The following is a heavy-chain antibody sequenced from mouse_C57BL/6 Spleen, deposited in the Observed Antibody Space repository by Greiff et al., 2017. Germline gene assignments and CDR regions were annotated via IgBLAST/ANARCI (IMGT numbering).Heavy chain of an antibody. CDR1: GFSLTSYA. CDR2: IWTGGGT. V-gene: IGHV2-9-1*01. CDR3: ASLYDGYYGRFAY. J-gene: IGHJ3*01. Sequence: VKVVESGPGLVAPSQSLSITCTVSGFSLTSYAISWVRQPPGKGLEWLGVIWTGGGTNYNSALKSRLSISKDNSKSQVFLKMNSLQTDDTARYYCASLYDGYYGRFAYWGQGTLVTVSA. D-gene: IGHD2-3*01.